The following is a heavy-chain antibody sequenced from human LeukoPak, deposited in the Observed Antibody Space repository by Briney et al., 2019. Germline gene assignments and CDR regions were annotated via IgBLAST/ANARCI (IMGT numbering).Heavy chain of an antibody. J-gene: IGHJ4*02. CDR1: GYTFINYG. V-gene: IGHV1-18*01. Sequence: ASVKVSCKASGYTFINYGINWVRQAPGQGLEWMGWVSAYNGNTNYAQGLQGRVTMTTDTSTSTVNMEMRSLTSDDTAVYYCARPTGAAAGYWGQGTLVTVSP. CDR3: ARPTGAAAGY. D-gene: IGHD6-13*01. CDR2: VSAYNGNT.